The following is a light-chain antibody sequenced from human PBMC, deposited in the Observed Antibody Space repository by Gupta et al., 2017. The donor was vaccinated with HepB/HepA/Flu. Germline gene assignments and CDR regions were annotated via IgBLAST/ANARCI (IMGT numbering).Light chain of an antibody. V-gene: IGLV2-11*01. CDR3: CSYAGTHTPMV. J-gene: IGLJ2*01. Sequence: QSALTQPRPLSGSPAQSVTISCTGTSSDIGRYNYVSWYQQHPGKAPKLMIDVISKRPSGVPDRFSGSKSGSTASLTISGLQAEDEADYYCCSYAGTHTPMVFGGGTRLTVL. CDR2: VIS. CDR1: SSDIGRYNY.